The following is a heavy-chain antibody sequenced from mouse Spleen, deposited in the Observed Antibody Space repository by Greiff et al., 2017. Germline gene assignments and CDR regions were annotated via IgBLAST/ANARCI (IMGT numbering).Heavy chain of an antibody. Sequence: VQLQQPGAELVKPGASVKLSCKASGYTFTSYWMHWVKQRPGQGLEWIGMIHPNSGSTNYNEKFKSKATLTVDKSSSTAYMQLSSLTSEDSAVYYCARYDGYEGFAYWGQGTLVTVFA. CDR2: IHPNSGST. J-gene: IGHJ3*01. CDR3: ARYDGYEGFAY. CDR1: GYTFTSYW. D-gene: IGHD2-2*01. V-gene: IGHV1-64*01.